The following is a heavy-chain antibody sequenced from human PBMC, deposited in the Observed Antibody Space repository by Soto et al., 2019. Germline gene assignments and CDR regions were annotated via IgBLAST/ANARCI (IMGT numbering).Heavy chain of an antibody. CDR1: GGSISSSSYY. Sequence: SETLSLTCTVSGGSISSSSYYWGWIRQPPGKGLEWIGSIYYSGSTYYNPSLKSRVTISVDTSKNQFSLKLSSVTAADTAVYYCARHVPPGYGSGSYYSYYYYYMDFWGKGTTVTVSS. D-gene: IGHD3-10*01. CDR2: IYYSGST. CDR3: ARHVPPGYGSGSYYSYYYYYMDF. V-gene: IGHV4-39*01. J-gene: IGHJ6*03.